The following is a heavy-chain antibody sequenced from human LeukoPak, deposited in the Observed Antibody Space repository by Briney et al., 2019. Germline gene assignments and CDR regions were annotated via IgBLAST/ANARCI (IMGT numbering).Heavy chain of an antibody. CDR1: GFTFSSYS. V-gene: IGHV3-23*01. CDR2: ISGSGGST. J-gene: IGHJ4*02. Sequence: GGSLRLSCAASGFTFSSYSMNWVRQAPGKGLEWISGISGSGGSTYYADSVKGRFTISRDNSKNTLYLQMNSLRAEDTAVYYCARERWELRAGLDYWGQGTLVTVSS. CDR3: ARERWELRAGLDY. D-gene: IGHD1-26*01.